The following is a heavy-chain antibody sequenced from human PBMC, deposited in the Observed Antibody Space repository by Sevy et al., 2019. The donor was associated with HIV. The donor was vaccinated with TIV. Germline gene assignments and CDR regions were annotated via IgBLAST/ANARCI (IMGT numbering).Heavy chain of an antibody. CDR3: ARSYSESHGYYGQDFDY. Sequence: GESLKISCKGSGYSFNTFWIGWVRQRPGKGLEWIGIIYPGDSDTRYSPSLQGQVTISADESINTAYLQWSSLEASDTAMYYCARSYSESHGYYGQDFDYWGQGTLVTVSS. V-gene: IGHV5-51*01. CDR1: GYSFNTFW. D-gene: IGHD3-3*01. CDR2: IYPGDSDT. J-gene: IGHJ4*02.